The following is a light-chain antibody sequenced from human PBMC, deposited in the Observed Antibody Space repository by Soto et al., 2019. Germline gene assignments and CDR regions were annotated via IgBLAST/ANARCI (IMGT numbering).Light chain of an antibody. CDR2: AAS. CDR1: QAISNS. CDR3: QKYHSAPFT. V-gene: IGKV1-27*01. J-gene: IGKJ3*01. Sequence: DIPMTQSPSSLSASVGDRVTITCRASQAISNSLAWYQQKPGKVPKVLIYAASTLQSGVPSRFSGSGSGTDFTLTITSLQPEDVATYFCQKYHSAPFTFGPGTKLEIK.